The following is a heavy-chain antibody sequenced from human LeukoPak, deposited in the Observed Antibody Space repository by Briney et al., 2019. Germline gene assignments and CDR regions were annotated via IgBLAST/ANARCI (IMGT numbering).Heavy chain of an antibody. CDR3: ARDRSAAGIISPSY. CDR2: ISYDGSNK. CDR1: GFTFSSYA. V-gene: IGHV3-30*04. Sequence: GGSLRLSCAASGFTFSSYAMHWVRQAPGKGLEWVAVISYDGSNKYYADSVKGRFTISRDNSKNTLYLQMNSLRAEDTAVYYCARDRSAAGIISPSYWGQGTLVTVSS. J-gene: IGHJ4*02. D-gene: IGHD6-13*01.